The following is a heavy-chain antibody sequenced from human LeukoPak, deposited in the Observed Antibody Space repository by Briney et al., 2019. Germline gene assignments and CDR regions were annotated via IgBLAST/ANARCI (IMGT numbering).Heavy chain of an antibody. V-gene: IGHV4-59*01. CDR1: GGSISSYY. D-gene: IGHD6-13*01. CDR2: IYYSGST. Sequence: SETLSLTCTVSGGSISSYYWSWIRQPPGKGLEWIGYIYYSGSTNYNPSLKSRATISVDTSKNQFSLKLSSVTAADTAVYYCARDRSRAAASTFQTPNWFDPWGQGTLVTVSS. CDR3: ARDRSRAAASTFQTPNWFDP. J-gene: IGHJ5*02.